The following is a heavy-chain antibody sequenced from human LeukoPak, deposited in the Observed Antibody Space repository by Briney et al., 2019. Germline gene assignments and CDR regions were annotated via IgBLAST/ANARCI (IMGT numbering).Heavy chain of an antibody. CDR3: ARDINDEAGDAFDI. V-gene: IGHV3-48*04. J-gene: IGHJ3*02. CDR2: ISSSSSTI. Sequence: GGSLRLSCAASGFTFSSYSMNWVRQAPGKGLEWVSYISSSSSTIYYADSVKGRFTISRDNAKNSLYLQMNSLRAEDTAVYYCARDINDEAGDAFDIWGQGTMVTVSS. CDR1: GFTFSSYS. D-gene: IGHD2-8*01.